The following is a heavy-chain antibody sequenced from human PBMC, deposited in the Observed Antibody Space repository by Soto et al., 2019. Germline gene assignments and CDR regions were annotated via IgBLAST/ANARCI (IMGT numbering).Heavy chain of an antibody. D-gene: IGHD3-22*01. CDR3: ARLTLYDGSGYCLDY. CDR1: GGSISSYY. J-gene: IGHJ4*02. V-gene: IGHV4-59*08. CDR2: IYYSGST. Sequence: SETLSLTCTVSGGSISSYYWSWIRQPPGKGLEWIGYIYYSGSTNYNPSLKSRVTISVDTSKNQFSLKLSSVTAADTAVYYCARLTLYDGSGYCLDYWGQGTLVTVSS.